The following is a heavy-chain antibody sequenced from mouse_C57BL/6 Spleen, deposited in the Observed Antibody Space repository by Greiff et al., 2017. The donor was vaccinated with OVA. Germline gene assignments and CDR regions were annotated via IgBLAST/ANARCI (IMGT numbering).Heavy chain of an antibody. V-gene: IGHV1-59*01. J-gene: IGHJ2*01. D-gene: IGHD4-1*01. CDR3: ARALGRVY. Sequence: VQLQQPGAELVRPGTSVKLSCKASGYTFTSYWMHWVKQRPGQGLEWIGVIDPSDSYTNYNQKFKGKATLTVDTSSSTAYMQLSSLTSEDSAVYYCARALGRVYWGQGTTLTVSS. CDR1: GYTFTSYW. CDR2: IDPSDSYT.